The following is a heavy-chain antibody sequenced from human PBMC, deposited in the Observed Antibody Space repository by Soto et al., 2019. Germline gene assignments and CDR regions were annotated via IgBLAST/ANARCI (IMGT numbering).Heavy chain of an antibody. Sequence: EVQLLESGGGLVQPGGSLRVSCAASGFTFSTYVMSWVRQAPGKGLEWVSAITGGSGDTYHVDSVKGRFTISRDNTKNTLYLQMNSLRVEDTAVYYCAKGSADTRPYYFDYWGRGALVTVSS. D-gene: IGHD6-13*01. CDR3: AKGSADTRPYYFDY. CDR1: GFTFSTYV. J-gene: IGHJ4*02. CDR2: ITGGSGDT. V-gene: IGHV3-23*01.